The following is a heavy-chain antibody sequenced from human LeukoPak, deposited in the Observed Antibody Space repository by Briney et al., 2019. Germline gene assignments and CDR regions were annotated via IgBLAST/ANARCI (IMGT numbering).Heavy chain of an antibody. CDR2: IKQAGSEK. Sequence: GGSLRLSCAASGFSFSNYWMSWVRQAPGKGLEWVANIKQAGSEKYYVDSVKGRFTISKDNAKNSLYLQMNSLRAEDTALYHCARNNGMDVWGQGTTVIVSS. V-gene: IGHV3-7*03. CDR3: ARNNGMDV. J-gene: IGHJ6*02. CDR1: GFSFSNYW.